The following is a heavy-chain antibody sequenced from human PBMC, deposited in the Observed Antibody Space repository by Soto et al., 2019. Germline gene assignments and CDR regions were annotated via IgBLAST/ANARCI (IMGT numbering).Heavy chain of an antibody. J-gene: IGHJ5*01. Sequence: GGSLRLSCAASGFTFSGPWMHWVRQAPGKGLVWVSRINSDGSTTSYADSVKGRFTISRDNAKNTLYLQMNSLRVDDTAVYYCARADPEFGCWGQGTLVTVSS. CDR2: INSDGSTT. CDR3: ARADPEFGC. CDR1: GFTFSGPW. V-gene: IGHV3-74*01.